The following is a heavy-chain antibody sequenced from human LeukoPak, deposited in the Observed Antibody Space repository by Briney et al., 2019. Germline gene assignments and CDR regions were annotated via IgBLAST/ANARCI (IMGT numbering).Heavy chain of an antibody. CDR3: AEDSITIVGVVIVAFDI. J-gene: IGHJ3*02. Sequence: SVKVSCKASGGTFSSYAISWVRQAPGQGLEWMGGIIPIFGKAIYAQKFQGRVTITTDESTSTAYMELSSLRGKDTAVDYCAEDSITIVGVVIVAFDIWGQGTMVTVSS. CDR1: GGTFSSYA. V-gene: IGHV1-69*05. D-gene: IGHD3-3*01. CDR2: IIPIFGKA.